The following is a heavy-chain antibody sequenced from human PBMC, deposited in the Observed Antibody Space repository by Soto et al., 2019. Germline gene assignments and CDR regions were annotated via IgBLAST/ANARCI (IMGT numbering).Heavy chain of an antibody. Sequence: SLKVSCKTSGYTFSAYYMHWVRQAPGQGLEWMGWINPKSGGTLYAQKFQGRVTMTRDTSISTAYMELSGLRSDDTAVYYCARGGTFAYDTSGYSVYWGQGTLVTVSS. CDR1: GYTFSAYY. D-gene: IGHD3-22*01. CDR3: ARGGTFAYDTSGYSVY. J-gene: IGHJ4*02. V-gene: IGHV1-2*02. CDR2: INPKSGGT.